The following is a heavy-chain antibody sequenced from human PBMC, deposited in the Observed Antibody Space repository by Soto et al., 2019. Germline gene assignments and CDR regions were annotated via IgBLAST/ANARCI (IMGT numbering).Heavy chain of an antibody. J-gene: IGHJ6*02. V-gene: IGHV3-13*05. CDR3: ARTDRDVYGLDV. CDR1: GFTFRNYD. CDR2: ISAAGDP. Sequence: EVQLVESGGGLVQPGGSLRLSCEASGFTFRNYDMHWVRQGTGKGLEWVSGISAAGDPDYADSVEGRFTISRENAQNSFLLQMNSLRVGDTAVYYCARTDRDVYGLDVWGQGTTVIVSS.